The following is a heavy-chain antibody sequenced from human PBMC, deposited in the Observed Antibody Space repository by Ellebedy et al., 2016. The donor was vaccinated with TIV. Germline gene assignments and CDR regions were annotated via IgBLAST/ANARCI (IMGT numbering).Heavy chain of an antibody. J-gene: IGHJ4*02. D-gene: IGHD3-10*01. Sequence: GGSLRLXXAASGFTLSSYAMHWVRQAPGKGLEWVAVISYDGSNKYYADSVKGRFTISRDNSKNTLYLQMNSLRAEDTAVYYCARDDGVGYWGQGTLVTVSS. V-gene: IGHV3-30-3*01. CDR2: ISYDGSNK. CDR1: GFTLSSYA. CDR3: ARDDGVGY.